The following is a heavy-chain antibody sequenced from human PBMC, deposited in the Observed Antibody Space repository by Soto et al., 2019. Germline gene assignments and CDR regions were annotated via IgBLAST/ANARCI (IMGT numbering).Heavy chain of an antibody. CDR2: IIPIFGTA. J-gene: IGHJ6*02. CDR3: ARHPGGRGYYYRMDG. V-gene: IGHV1-69*13. CDR1: GGTFSSYA. Sequence: ASVKVSCKASGGTFSSYAISWVRQAPGQGLEWMGGIIPIFGTANYAQKFQGRVTITADESTSTAYMELSSLRSEDTAVYYCARHPGGRGYYYRMDGWGQGTTVTVSS. D-gene: IGHD2-15*01.